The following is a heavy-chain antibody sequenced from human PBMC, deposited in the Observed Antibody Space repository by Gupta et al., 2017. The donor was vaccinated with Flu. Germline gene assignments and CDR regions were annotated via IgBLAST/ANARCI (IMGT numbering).Heavy chain of an antibody. J-gene: IGHJ6*02. Sequence: EVQLLDSGGGLVQPGGSLRLSCAASGFLFSSFAMSWVRQAPGKGLEWVSTITGSGGSTYYADSVKGRFTISRDNSKNTLYLEMNSLRAEDTAVYFCAKLSVLNYYYYGLDVWGQGTTVTVSS. V-gene: IGHV3-23*01. D-gene: IGHD2/OR15-2a*01. CDR3: AKLSVLNYYYYGLDV. CDR1: GFLFSSFA. CDR2: ITGSGGST.